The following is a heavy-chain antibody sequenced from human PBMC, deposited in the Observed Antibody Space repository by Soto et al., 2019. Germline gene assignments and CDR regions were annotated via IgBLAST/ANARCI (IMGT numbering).Heavy chain of an antibody. CDR2: FFYSGST. J-gene: IGHJ3*01. D-gene: IGHD3-22*01. Sequence: QLQLQASGPGLVKPSETLSLTCKVSGVSISRSNHYWVWIRQSPGKGLEWIGSFFYSGSTFYNPSLKGRVSISVDTSKNHFSLQLTSVTAAADTAVYYFARRMNYYDSSGNYVDGIDLWGQGTMVIVSS. V-gene: IGHV4-39*01. CDR1: GVSISRSNHY. CDR3: ARRMNYYDSSGNYVDGIDL.